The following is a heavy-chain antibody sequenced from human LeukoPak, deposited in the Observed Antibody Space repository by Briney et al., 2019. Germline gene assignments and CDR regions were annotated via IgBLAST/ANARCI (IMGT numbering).Heavy chain of an antibody. Sequence: GGSLRLSCAASGFTFSSYSMNWVRQAPGKGLEWVSYIRSSSSTIYYADSVKGRFTISRDNAKNSLYLQMNSLRDEDTAVYYCARDPYSYCSSTSCQYYYYYYGMDVWGQGTTVTVSS. CDR3: ARDPYSYCSSTSCQYYYYYYGMDV. D-gene: IGHD2-2*01. CDR1: GFTFSSYS. J-gene: IGHJ6*02. CDR2: IRSSSSTI. V-gene: IGHV3-48*02.